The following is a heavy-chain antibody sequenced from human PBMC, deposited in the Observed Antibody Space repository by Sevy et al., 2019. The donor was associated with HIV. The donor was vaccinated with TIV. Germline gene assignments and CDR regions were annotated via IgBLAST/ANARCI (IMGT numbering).Heavy chain of an antibody. CDR2: ISSSSSYI. J-gene: IGHJ4*02. D-gene: IGHD3-22*01. CDR3: ARDPRPDYYDSSGYYYLFDY. CDR1: GFTFSSYS. V-gene: IGHV3-21*01. Sequence: GGSLRLSCAASGFTFSSYSMNWVRQAPGKGLEWVSSISSSSSYIYYADSVKGRFTISRDNAKNSLYLQMNSLRAEDTAVYYCARDPRPDYYDSSGYYYLFDYWGQGTLVIVSS.